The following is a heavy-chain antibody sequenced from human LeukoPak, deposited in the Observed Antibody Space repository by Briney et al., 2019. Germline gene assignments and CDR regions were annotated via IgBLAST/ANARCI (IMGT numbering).Heavy chain of an antibody. CDR3: ARDSSSWYGSMNYHYYYVDV. Sequence: SETLSLTCTVSGGSISSGSYYWSWIRQPAGKGLEWIGRIYTSGSTNYNPSLKSRVTISVDTSKNQFSLKLSSVTAADTAVYYCARDSSSWYGSMNYHYYYVDVWGKGTTVTISS. CDR2: IYTSGST. D-gene: IGHD6-13*01. CDR1: GGSISSGSYY. J-gene: IGHJ6*03. V-gene: IGHV4-61*02.